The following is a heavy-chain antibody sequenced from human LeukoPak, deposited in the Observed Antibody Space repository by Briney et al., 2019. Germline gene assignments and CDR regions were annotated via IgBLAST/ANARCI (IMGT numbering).Heavy chain of an antibody. CDR1: GGSVSSGSYY. CDR2: IYYSGST. J-gene: IGHJ5*02. V-gene: IGHV4-61*01. Sequence: PSETLSLTCTVSGGSVSSGSYYWSWLRQPPGKGLEWIGYIYYSGSTNYNPSLKSRVTISVDTSKNQFSLKLSSVTAADTAVYYCARVCFIRDIVVVPAAIWFDPWGQGTLVTVSS. D-gene: IGHD2-2*01. CDR3: ARVCFIRDIVVVPAAIWFDP.